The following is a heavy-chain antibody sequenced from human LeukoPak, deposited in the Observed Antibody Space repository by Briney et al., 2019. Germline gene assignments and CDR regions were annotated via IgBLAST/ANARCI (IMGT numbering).Heavy chain of an antibody. Sequence: AAVKVSCKASGYTFTSYDINWVRQATVQGLEWMGWMNPNSGNTGYAQKFQGRVTMTRNTSISTAYMELSSLRSEDTAVYYCARGAILDYGGNSRKDFDYWGQGTLVTVSS. J-gene: IGHJ4*02. CDR2: MNPNSGNT. CDR1: GYTFTSYD. D-gene: IGHD4-23*01. CDR3: ARGAILDYGGNSRKDFDY. V-gene: IGHV1-8*02.